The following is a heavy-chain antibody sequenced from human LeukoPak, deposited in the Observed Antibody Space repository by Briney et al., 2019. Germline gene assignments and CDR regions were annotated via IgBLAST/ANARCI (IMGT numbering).Heavy chain of an antibody. J-gene: IGHJ6*02. Sequence: TSETLSLTCAVYGGSFSGYYWSWIRQPPGKGLEWIGEINHSGSTNYNPSLKSRVTISVDTSKNQFSLKLSSVTAADTAVYYCARGPYGDYRGYYYYYGMDVWGQGTTVTVSS. CDR2: INHSGST. D-gene: IGHD4-17*01. V-gene: IGHV4-34*01. CDR3: ARGPYGDYRGYYYYYGMDV. CDR1: GGSFSGYY.